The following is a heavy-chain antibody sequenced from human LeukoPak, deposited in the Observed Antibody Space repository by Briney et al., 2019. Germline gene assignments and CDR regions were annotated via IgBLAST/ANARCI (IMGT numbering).Heavy chain of an antibody. V-gene: IGHV3-30-3*01. CDR1: GFTFSSYA. J-gene: IGHJ4*02. D-gene: IGHD2-2*01. CDR2: ISYDGSNK. CDR3: ARDLVPAAIETYYFDY. Sequence: PGRSLRLSCAASGFTFSSYAMHWVRQAPGKGLEWVAVISYDGSNKYYADSVKGRFTISRDNSKNTLYLQMNSLRAEDTAVYYCARDLVPAAIETYYFDYWGQGTLVTVS.